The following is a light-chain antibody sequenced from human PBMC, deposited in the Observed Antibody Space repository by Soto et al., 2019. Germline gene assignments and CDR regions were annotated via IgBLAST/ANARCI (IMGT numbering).Light chain of an antibody. Sequence: DIQMTQSPSSVSASVGDRVTISCRASEDINSRLAWYQQKPGNAPKLLIYAAFILQSGVPSRFSGYGSGTDFTLSISSXQPEDLATYYCQQADRFPITFGQGTRLEIK. CDR3: QQADRFPIT. V-gene: IGKV1-12*01. CDR2: AAF. CDR1: EDINSR. J-gene: IGKJ5*01.